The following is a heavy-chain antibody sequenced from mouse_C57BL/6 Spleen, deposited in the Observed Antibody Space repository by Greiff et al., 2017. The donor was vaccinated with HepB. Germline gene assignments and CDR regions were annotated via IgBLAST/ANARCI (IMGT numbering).Heavy chain of an antibody. J-gene: IGHJ3*01. CDR3: ARGGDYGPWFAY. CDR2: IDPSDSET. V-gene: IGHV1-52*01. Sequence: QVQLQQPGVELVRPGSSVKLSCKASGYTFTSYWMHWVKQRPIQGLEWIGNIDPSDSETHYNQKFKDKATLTVDKSSSTAYMQLSSLTSEDSAVYYCARGGDYGPWFAYWGQGTLVTVSA. D-gene: IGHD2-4*01. CDR1: GYTFTSYW.